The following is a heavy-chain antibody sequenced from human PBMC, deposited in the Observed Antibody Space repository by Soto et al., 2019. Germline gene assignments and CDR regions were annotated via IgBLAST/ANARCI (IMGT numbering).Heavy chain of an antibody. CDR1: GGSISTEYY. Sequence: QVQLQESGPGLVKPSQTLSLTCTVSGGSISTEYYWSWIRQPPGKGLEWIGYIYYSGSTYYNPSLKNRVTISGDTRKNQFSLKVDSVTAADTAVYYCARAPYRGANSRDAFDIWGQGTMVTVSS. V-gene: IGHV4-30-4*01. CDR3: ARAPYRGANSRDAFDI. CDR2: IYYSGST. D-gene: IGHD7-27*01. J-gene: IGHJ3*02.